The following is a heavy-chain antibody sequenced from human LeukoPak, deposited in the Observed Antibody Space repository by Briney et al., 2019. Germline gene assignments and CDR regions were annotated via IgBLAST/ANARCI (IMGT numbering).Heavy chain of an antibody. D-gene: IGHD6-19*01. CDR3: ARDQEWLGYFDY. CDR2: ISYDGSNK. Sequence: GGSLRLSCAASGFTFSNYGMHWVRQAPGKGLEWVAVISYDGSNKYYADSVKGRFTISRDNSKNTLYLQMNNLRAEDTAVYYCARDQEWLGYFDYWGQGTLVTVSS. V-gene: IGHV3-30*03. J-gene: IGHJ4*02. CDR1: GFTFSNYG.